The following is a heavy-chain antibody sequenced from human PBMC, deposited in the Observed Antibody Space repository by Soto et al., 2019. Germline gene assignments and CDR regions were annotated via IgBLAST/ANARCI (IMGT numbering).Heavy chain of an antibody. V-gene: IGHV6-1*01. CDR3: ARLIGDSWLDS. Sequence: QVQLQQSGPGLVKPSQTLSLTCAISGESVSTNSATWDWITQSPSRGLQWLGRTNYRSKWYHDYGVSVKGRITINADTSNNQHSLQLNSVTPDDTAVYYCARLIGDSWLDSWGQGTLVTVSS. J-gene: IGHJ5*01. CDR1: GESVSTNSAT. CDR2: TNYRSKWYH. D-gene: IGHD2-8*01.